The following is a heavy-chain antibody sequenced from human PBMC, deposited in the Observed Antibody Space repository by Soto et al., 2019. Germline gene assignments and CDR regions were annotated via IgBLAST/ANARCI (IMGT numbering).Heavy chain of an antibody. CDR3: ARSSTYYYDSSGYYLAPSYFDY. CDR1: GDNFSSYA. J-gene: IGHJ4*02. Sequence: SLLKFYCQASGDNFSSYAISWLREEHGQGLEWMGGIIPIFGTANYAQKFQGRVTITADESTSTAYMELSSLRSEDTAVYYCARSSTYYYDSSGYYLAPSYFDYWGQGTLVTVS. V-gene: IGHV1-69*01. D-gene: IGHD3-22*01. CDR2: IIPIFGTA.